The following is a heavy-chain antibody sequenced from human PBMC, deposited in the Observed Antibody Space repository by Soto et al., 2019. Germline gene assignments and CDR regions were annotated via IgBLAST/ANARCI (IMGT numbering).Heavy chain of an antibody. D-gene: IGHD3-9*01. CDR3: ARQYYDILTGLSNWLDP. CDR2: INPSGGST. CDR1: GYTFTSYY. J-gene: IGHJ5*02. V-gene: IGHV1-46*01. Sequence: ASVKVSCKASGYTFTSYYMHWVRQAPGQGLEWMGIINPSGGSTSYAQKFQGRVTMTRDTSTSTVYMELSSLRSEDTAVYYCARQYYDILTGLSNWLDPWGQGTLVTVSS.